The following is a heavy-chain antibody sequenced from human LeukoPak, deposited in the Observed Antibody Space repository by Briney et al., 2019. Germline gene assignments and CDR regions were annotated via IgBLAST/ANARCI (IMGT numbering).Heavy chain of an antibody. CDR2: ISWNSGSI. V-gene: IGHV3-9*01. J-gene: IGHJ4*02. CDR1: GFTFADYA. D-gene: IGHD3-22*01. CDR3: AKVALSDYYDSSGYYRYFDY. Sequence: GGSLRLSCAASGFTFADYAMHWVRQAPGKGLEWVSGISWNSGSIGYADSVKGRFTISRDNAKNSLYLQMNSLRAEDTALYYCAKVALSDYYDSSGYYRYFDYWGQGTLVTVSS.